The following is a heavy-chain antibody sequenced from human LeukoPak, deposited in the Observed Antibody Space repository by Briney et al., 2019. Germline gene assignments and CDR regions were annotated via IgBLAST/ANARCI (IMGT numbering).Heavy chain of an antibody. CDR3: ARSIHYDFWSGYYLDY. D-gene: IGHD3-3*01. CDR1: GYTFTRYG. Sequence: ASVKVSCKASGYTFTRYGIIWVGQAPGQGREGMGWISAYNDNTDYAQKLQGRITMTTDTSTSTAYMELRSLRSDDTAVYYCARSIHYDFWSGYYLDYWGQGTLVTVSS. V-gene: IGHV1-18*01. CDR2: ISAYNDNT. J-gene: IGHJ4*02.